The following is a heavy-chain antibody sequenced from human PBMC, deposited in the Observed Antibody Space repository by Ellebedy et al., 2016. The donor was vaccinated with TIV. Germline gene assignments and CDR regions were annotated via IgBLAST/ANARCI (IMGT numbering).Heavy chain of an antibody. Sequence: AASVKVSCKASGYTFTSYYMHWVRQAPGQGLEWMGIINPSGGNTSSAQKFQGRVTMTRDTSTTTVYMELRSLRFEDTAVYYCAKDLSVGTRNYYFGMDFWGQGTTVTVSS. V-gene: IGHV1-46*01. D-gene: IGHD2-2*01. CDR1: GYTFTSYY. CDR2: INPSGGNT. CDR3: AKDLSVGTRNYYFGMDF. J-gene: IGHJ6*02.